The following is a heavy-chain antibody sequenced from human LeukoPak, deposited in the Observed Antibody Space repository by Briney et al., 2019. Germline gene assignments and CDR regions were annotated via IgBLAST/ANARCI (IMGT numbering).Heavy chain of an antibody. D-gene: IGHD3-16*02. CDR1: GVSISSYY. CDR2: IYYSGST. CDR3: ARRMEWGSYRPSLWFDP. Sequence: SETLSLTCTVSGVSISSYYWSWIRQPPGKGLEWIGYIYYSGSTNYNPSLKSRVTISVGTSKNQFSLKLSSVTAADTAVYYCARRMEWGSYRPSLWFDPWGQGTLVTVSS. V-gene: IGHV4-59*08. J-gene: IGHJ5*02.